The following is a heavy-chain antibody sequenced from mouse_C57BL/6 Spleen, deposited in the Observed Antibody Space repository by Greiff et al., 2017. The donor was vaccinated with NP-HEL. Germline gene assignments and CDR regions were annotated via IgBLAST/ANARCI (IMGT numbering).Heavy chain of an antibody. Sequence: EVNVVESGGGLVKPGGSLKLSCAASGFTFSSYTMSWVRQTPEKRLEWVATISGGGGNTYYPDSVKGRFTISRDNAKNTLYLQMSSLRSEDTALYYCARHSNYGVYYAMDYWGQGTSVTVSS. J-gene: IGHJ4*01. CDR2: ISGGGGNT. CDR3: ARHSNYGVYYAMDY. V-gene: IGHV5-9*01. D-gene: IGHD2-5*01. CDR1: GFTFSSYT.